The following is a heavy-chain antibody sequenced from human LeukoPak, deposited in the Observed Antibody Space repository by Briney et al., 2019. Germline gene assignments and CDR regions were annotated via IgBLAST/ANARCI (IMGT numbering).Heavy chain of an antibody. J-gene: IGHJ6*02. V-gene: IGHV3-53*04. Sequence: GGSLRLSCAASGFTVSSDYMSWVRQAPGKGLEWVSVIYSGGSTYYADSVKGRFTISRHSSKNTLYLQMNSLRAEDTAVYYCARSLTVAGTVYYYGMDVWGQGTTVTVSS. CDR1: GFTVSSDY. CDR3: ARSLTVAGTVYYYGMDV. CDR2: IYSGGST. D-gene: IGHD6-19*01.